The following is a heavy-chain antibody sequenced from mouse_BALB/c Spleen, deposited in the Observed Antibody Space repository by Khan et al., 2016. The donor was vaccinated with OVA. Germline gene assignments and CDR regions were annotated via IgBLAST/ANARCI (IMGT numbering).Heavy chain of an antibody. CDR2: INSGGST. V-gene: IGHV5-6-5*01. Sequence: EVELVESGGGLVKPGGSLKLSCAASGFTFSSYAVSWIRQTPEKRLEWVASINSGGSTYYPDSVKGRFTIPRDDARNILYLQMSSLRSEDTSMYYCTRLVAYWGQGTPVTVSA. J-gene: IGHJ4*01. CDR1: GFTFSSYA. CDR3: TRLVAY.